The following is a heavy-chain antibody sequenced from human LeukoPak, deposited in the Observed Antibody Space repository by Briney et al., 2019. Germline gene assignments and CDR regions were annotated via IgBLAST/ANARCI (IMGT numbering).Heavy chain of an antibody. D-gene: IGHD3-10*01. V-gene: IGHV4-30-4*07. CDR2: IYYSGST. Sequence: KSSETLSLTCAVSGGSISSGGYSWSWIRQPPGKGLEWIGYIYYSGSTYYNPSLRSRVTISVDTSKNQFSLKLSSVTAADTAVYYCARGGVLWFGELSAHDYWGQGTLVTVSS. J-gene: IGHJ4*02. CDR1: GGSISSGGYS. CDR3: ARGGVLWFGELSAHDY.